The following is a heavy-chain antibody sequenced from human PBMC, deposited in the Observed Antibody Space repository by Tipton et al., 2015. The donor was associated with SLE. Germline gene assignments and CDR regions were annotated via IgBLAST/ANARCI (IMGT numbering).Heavy chain of an antibody. Sequence: TLSLTCTVSGGSIRSSRHFWGWIRQPPGKGLEWIGVLYYSGNTYYNPSLKSPVTLSIDTSKNQFSLKMRSVTAADTAVYYCARGPDYSNYYFYRMDVWGQGTTVTVSS. J-gene: IGHJ6*02. V-gene: IGHV4-39*07. D-gene: IGHD4-11*01. CDR1: GGSIRSSRHF. CDR2: LYYSGNT. CDR3: ARGPDYSNYYFYRMDV.